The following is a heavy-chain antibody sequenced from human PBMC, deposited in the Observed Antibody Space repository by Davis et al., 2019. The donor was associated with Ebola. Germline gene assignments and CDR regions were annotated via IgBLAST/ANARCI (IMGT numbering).Heavy chain of an antibody. CDR2: ISYDGSNK. V-gene: IGHV3-30-3*01. CDR1: GFTFSGSA. D-gene: IGHD2-8*02. CDR3: AQNGMRYW. J-gene: IGHJ4*02. Sequence: GESLKISCAASGFTFSGSAMHWVRQAPGKGLEWVAVISYDGSNKHYADSVKGRFTISRDNFKNRLYLQMNSLRAEDTAVYYCAQNGMRYWGGQGTLVTVSS.